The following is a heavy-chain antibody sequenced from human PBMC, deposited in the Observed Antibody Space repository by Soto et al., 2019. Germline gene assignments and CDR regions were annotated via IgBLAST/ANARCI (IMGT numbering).Heavy chain of an antibody. J-gene: IGHJ6*03. Sequence: GASVKVSCKASGYTFTSYYMHWVRQAPGQGLEWMGIINPSGGSTSYARKFQGRVTMTRDTSTSTVYMELSSLRSEDTAVYYCARDSAVVPPLGPGYYYYYYMDVWGKGTTVTVSS. CDR2: INPSGGST. CDR1: GYTFTSYY. V-gene: IGHV1-46*03. CDR3: ARDSAVVPPLGPGYYYYYYMDV. D-gene: IGHD2-8*01.